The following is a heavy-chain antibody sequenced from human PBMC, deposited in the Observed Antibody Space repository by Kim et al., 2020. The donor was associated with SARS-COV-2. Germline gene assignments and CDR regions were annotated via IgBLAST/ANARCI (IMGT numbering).Heavy chain of an antibody. CDR3: AKEGGLWFGELINWFDP. D-gene: IGHD3-10*01. V-gene: IGHV3-23*01. Sequence: GGSLRLSCAASGFTFSSYAMSWVRQAPGKGLEWVSAISGSGGSTYYADSVKGRFTISRDNSKNTLYLQMNSLRAEDTAVYYCAKEGGLWFGELINWFDPWGQGTLVTVSS. CDR2: ISGSGGST. CDR1: GFTFSSYA. J-gene: IGHJ5*02.